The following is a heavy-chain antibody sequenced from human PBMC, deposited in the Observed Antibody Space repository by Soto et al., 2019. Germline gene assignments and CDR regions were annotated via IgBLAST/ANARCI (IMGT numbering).Heavy chain of an antibody. V-gene: IGHV3-23*01. Sequence: GVSLRLSCVASGFNFKKFAMAWVRQAPGEGLEWVSGISCCGGSTSYADSVKGRFSTARDDSKNTLSLQMNGLRVEDTAQYFCAKADGEQWLIPHLDNWGQGTLVTVSS. CDR2: ISCCGGST. CDR1: GFNFKKFA. J-gene: IGHJ4*02. CDR3: AKADGEQWLIPHLDN. D-gene: IGHD6-19*01.